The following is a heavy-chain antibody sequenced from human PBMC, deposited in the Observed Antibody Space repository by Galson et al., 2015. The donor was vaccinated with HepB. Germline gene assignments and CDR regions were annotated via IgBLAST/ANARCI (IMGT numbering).Heavy chain of an antibody. CDR2: IIPIFGTA. CDR3: ARGRAARGEGYYYYYGMDV. J-gene: IGHJ6*02. D-gene: IGHD6-6*01. Sequence: SVKVSCKASGGTFSSYAISWVRQAPGQGLEWMGGIIPIFGTANYAQKFQGRVTITADESTSTAYMELSSLRSEDTAVYYCARGRAARGEGYYYYYGMDVWGQGTTVTVSS. CDR1: GGTFSSYA. V-gene: IGHV1-69*13.